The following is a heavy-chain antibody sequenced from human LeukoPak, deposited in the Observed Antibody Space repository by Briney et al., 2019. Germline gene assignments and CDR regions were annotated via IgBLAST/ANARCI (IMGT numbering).Heavy chain of an antibody. CDR3: ARDPSYGPSNWFDP. D-gene: IGHD5-18*01. Sequence: GGSLRLSCAASGFTFSSYWMHWVRQAPGKGLVGVSRINTDGSSTSYADSVKGRFTISRDNAKNTLYLQMNSLRAEDTAVYYCARDPSYGPSNWFDPWGQGTLVTVSS. CDR1: GFTFSSYW. CDR2: INTDGSST. V-gene: IGHV3-74*01. J-gene: IGHJ5*02.